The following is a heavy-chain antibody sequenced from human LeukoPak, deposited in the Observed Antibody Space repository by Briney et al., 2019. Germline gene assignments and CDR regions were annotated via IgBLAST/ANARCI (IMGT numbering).Heavy chain of an antibody. CDR3: AGEVGGTSSSFPDY. J-gene: IGHJ4*02. Sequence: PGRSLRLSCAASSFTFSNAWMNCVRQAPGKGLEWLSYISGSSGIILSADSVKGRFTISRDNAKNSLYLQMNTLTDEDTDVYSCAGEVGGTSSSFPDYWGQETLVIVSS. CDR1: SFTFSNAW. CDR2: ISGSSGII. V-gene: IGHV3-48*02. D-gene: IGHD6-6*01.